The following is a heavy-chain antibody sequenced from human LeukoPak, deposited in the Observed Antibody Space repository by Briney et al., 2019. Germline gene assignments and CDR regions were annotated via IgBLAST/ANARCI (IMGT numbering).Heavy chain of an antibody. CDR2: IWYDGSNK. CDR3: ARDYYDSSGYYSEYFRH. D-gene: IGHD3-22*01. CDR1: GFTFSSYG. J-gene: IGHJ1*01. Sequence: GRSLRLSCAASGFTFSSYGMHWVRQAPGKGLEWVAVIWYDGSNKYYADSVKGRFTISRDNSKNTLYLQMNSLRAEDTAVYYCARDYYDSSGYYSEYFRHWGQGTLVTVSS. V-gene: IGHV3-33*01.